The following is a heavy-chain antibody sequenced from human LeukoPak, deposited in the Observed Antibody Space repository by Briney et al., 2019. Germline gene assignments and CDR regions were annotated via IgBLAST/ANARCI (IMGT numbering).Heavy chain of an antibody. V-gene: IGHV4-59*01. CDR1: GGSINNYY. Sequence: PSETLSLTCTVSGGSINNYYWSWIRQPPGKGLEWIGYIYYSGSTNYNPSLKSRVTISADTSKNQFSLKLSSVTAADTAVYYCARGALVPAAIFRAFDIWGQGTMVTVSS. D-gene: IGHD2-2*01. CDR3: ARGALVPAAIFRAFDI. J-gene: IGHJ3*02. CDR2: IYYSGST.